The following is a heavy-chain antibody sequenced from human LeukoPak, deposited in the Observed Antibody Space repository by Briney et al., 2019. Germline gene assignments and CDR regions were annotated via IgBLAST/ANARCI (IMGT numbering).Heavy chain of an antibody. CDR1: GFTFSSYA. D-gene: IGHD4-17*01. V-gene: IGHV3-23*01. CDR2: IRTSGGTT. Sequence: GGTLRLSCSASGFTFSSYAMSWVRQAPGKGLEWVSAIRTSGGTTYYADSMKGRFTISRDNSKNTLYLQMNSLRAEDTAVYYCARGALGDYVSYYYYYYMDVWGKGTTVTVSS. J-gene: IGHJ6*03. CDR3: ARGALGDYVSYYYYYYMDV.